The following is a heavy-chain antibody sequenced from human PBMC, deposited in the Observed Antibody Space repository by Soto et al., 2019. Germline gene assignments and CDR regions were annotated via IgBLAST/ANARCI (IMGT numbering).Heavy chain of an antibody. D-gene: IGHD6-19*01. Sequence: SETLSLTCTVSGGSISSYYWSWIRQPPGKGLEWIGYIYYSGGTNYNPSLKSRVTISVDTSKNQFSLKLSSVTAADTAVYYCARREAVAKVFDYWGQGTLVTVSS. CDR1: GGSISSYY. CDR3: ARREAVAKVFDY. V-gene: IGHV4-59*08. CDR2: IYYSGGT. J-gene: IGHJ4*02.